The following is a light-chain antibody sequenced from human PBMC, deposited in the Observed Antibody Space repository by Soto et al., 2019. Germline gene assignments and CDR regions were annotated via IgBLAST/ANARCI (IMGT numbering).Light chain of an antibody. CDR1: SSNIGAGYD. J-gene: IGLJ1*01. CDR2: ANT. Sequence: QSVLTQPPSVSGAPGQRVTISCTGSSSNIGAGYDVHWYQHLPRTAPKLLIYANTNRPSGVPDGFSGSKSGTSASLAITGLQPEDEADYYRQSYDSSLFVFGTGTKVTVL. CDR3: QSYDSSLFV. V-gene: IGLV1-40*01.